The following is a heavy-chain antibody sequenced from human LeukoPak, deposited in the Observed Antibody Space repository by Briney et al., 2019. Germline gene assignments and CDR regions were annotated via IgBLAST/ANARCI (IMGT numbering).Heavy chain of an antibody. CDR3: VRDKLLWFGELSPNWFDP. CDR2: ISSSGRTT. CDR1: GFSFSDHY. J-gene: IGHJ5*02. Sequence: PGGSLRLSCAASGFSFSDHYMNWIRQAPGKGLEWVSSISSSGRTTKYADSVKGRFTISRDNAKNSLFLQMSSLRDEDTAVYYCVRDKLLWFGELSPNWFDPWGQGTLVTVSS. V-gene: IGHV3-11*04. D-gene: IGHD3-10*01.